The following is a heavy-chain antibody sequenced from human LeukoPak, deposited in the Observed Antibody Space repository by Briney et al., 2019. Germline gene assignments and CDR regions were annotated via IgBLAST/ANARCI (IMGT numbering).Heavy chain of an antibody. D-gene: IGHD5-18*01. CDR1: GGTFSSYA. Sequence: SVKVSCKASGGTFSSYAISWVRQAPGQGLEWMGRIIPILGIANYAQKFQGRVTITADKSTSTAYMELSSLRSEDTAVYYCAIYSYGDAFDIWGQGKMVTVSS. CDR2: IIPILGIA. V-gene: IGHV1-69*04. CDR3: AIYSYGDAFDI. J-gene: IGHJ3*02.